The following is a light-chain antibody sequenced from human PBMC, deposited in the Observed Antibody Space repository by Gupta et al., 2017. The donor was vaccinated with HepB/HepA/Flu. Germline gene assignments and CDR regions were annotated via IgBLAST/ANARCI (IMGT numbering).Light chain of an antibody. CDR1: QSISDW. CDR2: RAS. Sequence: TLSASVGDRVTITCRASQSISDWLAWYQQKPGKAPNLLIYRASTLESGVPSRFSGSGSGTEFTLTISSLQPDDFATYYCQDGSCSSWTFGQGTKVEIK. CDR3: QDGSCSSWT. V-gene: IGKV1-5*03. J-gene: IGKJ1*01.